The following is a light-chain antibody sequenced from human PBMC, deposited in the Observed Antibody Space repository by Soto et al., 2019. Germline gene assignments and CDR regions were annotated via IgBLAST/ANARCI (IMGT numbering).Light chain of an antibody. Sequence: QSVLTQPPSASGTPGQKVTISCSGSSSNIESNYVYWYQHLPGTAPKLLIYRNSQRPSGVPDRFSGSKSGTSASLAISGLRSEDEADYYCEAWDDSLSGYVFGTGTKVTVL. CDR1: SSNIESNY. V-gene: IGLV1-47*01. CDR3: EAWDDSLSGYV. J-gene: IGLJ1*01. CDR2: RNS.